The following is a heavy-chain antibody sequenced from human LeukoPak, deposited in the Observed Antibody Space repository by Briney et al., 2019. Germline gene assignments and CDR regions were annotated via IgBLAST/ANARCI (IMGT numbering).Heavy chain of an antibody. CDR2: ISSSSSYI. V-gene: IGHV3-21*01. J-gene: IGHJ5*02. Sequence: GGSLRLSCAASGFTFSSYSMNWVRRAPGKGLEWVSSISSSSSYIYYADSVKGRFTISRDNAKNSLYLQMNSLRAEDTAVYYCARESSWELNWFDPWGQGTLVTVSS. CDR3: ARESSWELNWFDP. D-gene: IGHD1-26*01. CDR1: GFTFSSYS.